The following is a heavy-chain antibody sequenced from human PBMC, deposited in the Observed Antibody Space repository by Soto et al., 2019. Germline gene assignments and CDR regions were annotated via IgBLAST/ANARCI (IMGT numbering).Heavy chain of an antibody. D-gene: IGHD6-6*01. CDR3: ARGLENPSWFDP. Sequence: GGSLRLSCAAYGFTFSSYAMHWVRQAPGKGLEWVAVISYDGSNKYYADSVKGRFAISRDNSKNTLYLQMNSLRAEDTAVYYCARGLENPSWFDPWGQGTLVTVSS. V-gene: IGHV3-30*09. CDR1: GFTFSSYA. J-gene: IGHJ5*02. CDR2: ISYDGSNK.